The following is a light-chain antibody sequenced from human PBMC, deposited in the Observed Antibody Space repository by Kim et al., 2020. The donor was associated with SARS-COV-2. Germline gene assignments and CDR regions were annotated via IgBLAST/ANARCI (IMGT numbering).Light chain of an antibody. Sequence: SLGDKVTITCRASQAINRWLAWYQQKLGRAPELLIYGTSNLQSGVPSRFSGSGSGTDFNLTISSLQPEDFATYYCQEANSFPPLTFGGGTKLDIK. CDR2: GTS. V-gene: IGKV1-12*01. J-gene: IGKJ4*01. CDR1: QAINRW. CDR3: QEANSFPPLT.